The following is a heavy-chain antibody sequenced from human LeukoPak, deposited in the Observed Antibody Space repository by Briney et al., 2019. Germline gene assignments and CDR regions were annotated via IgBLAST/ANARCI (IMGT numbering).Heavy chain of an antibody. Sequence: PGGSLRLSCAASGFTFSDYYMSWLRQAPGKGLEWVSYISSSGSTIYYADSVKGRFTISRDNAKNSLYLQMNSLRAEDTAVYYCARDLIPGSSSSPDYWGQGTLVTVSS. CDR3: ARDLIPGSSSSPDY. V-gene: IGHV3-11*01. D-gene: IGHD6-6*01. J-gene: IGHJ4*02. CDR1: GFTFSDYY. CDR2: ISSSGSTI.